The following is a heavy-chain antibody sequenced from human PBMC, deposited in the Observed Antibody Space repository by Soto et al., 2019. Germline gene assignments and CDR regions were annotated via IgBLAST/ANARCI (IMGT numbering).Heavy chain of an antibody. CDR2: ISSSTSYV. Sequence: EVQLVEFGGGLVKPGGSLRLSCAASGFTFSRYGMNWLRQAPGKGLEWVASISSSTSYVYYADSVKGRFSTSRDNAKNILYLEMYALRTEDTAVSYCARDPSEGRVGNWFESWGEGTLVTVSS. CDR3: ARDPSEGRVGNWFES. J-gene: IGHJ5*01. CDR1: GFTFSRYG. D-gene: IGHD2-2*01. V-gene: IGHV3-21*06.